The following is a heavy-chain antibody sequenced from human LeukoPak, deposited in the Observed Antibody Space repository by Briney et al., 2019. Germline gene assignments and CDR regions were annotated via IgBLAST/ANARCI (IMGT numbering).Heavy chain of an antibody. CDR2: ISGSGGST. J-gene: IGHJ4*02. CDR3: AKDLGYCSGGSCYKLDY. Sequence: GGSLRLSCAASGFTFSSYAMSWVRQAPGKGLDWVSAISGSGGSTYYADSVKGRFTISRGNSKNTLYLQMNSLRAEDTAVYYCAKDLGYCSGGSCYKLDYWGQGTLVTVSS. D-gene: IGHD2-15*01. V-gene: IGHV3-23*01. CDR1: GFTFSSYA.